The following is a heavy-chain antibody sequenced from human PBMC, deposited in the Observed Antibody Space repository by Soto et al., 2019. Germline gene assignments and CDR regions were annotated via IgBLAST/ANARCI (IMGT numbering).Heavy chain of an antibody. CDR3: AKVWAYTPTIVATTHFDY. D-gene: IGHD5-12*01. CDR2: ISGSGGST. V-gene: IGHV3-23*01. J-gene: IGHJ4*02. CDR1: GFTFSSYA. Sequence: EVQLLESGGGLVQPGGSLRLSCAASGFTFSSYAMSWVRQAPGKGLEWVSAISGSGGSTYYADSVKGRFTISRDNSKNTLYLQMNSLRAEDTAVYYCAKVWAYTPTIVATTHFDYWGQGTLVTVSS.